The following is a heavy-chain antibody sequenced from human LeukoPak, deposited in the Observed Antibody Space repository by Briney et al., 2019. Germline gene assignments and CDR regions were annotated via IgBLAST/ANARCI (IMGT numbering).Heavy chain of an antibody. CDR3: AVGGGYSSSWYTPFDY. Sequence: GGSLRLSCAASGFTFDSSWMHWVRQAPGKGLEWVAVISYDGSNKYYADSVKGRFTISRDNSKNTLYLQMNSLRAEDTAVYYCAVGGGYSSSWYTPFDYWGQGTLVTVSS. J-gene: IGHJ4*02. CDR2: ISYDGSNK. CDR1: GFTFDSSW. D-gene: IGHD6-13*01. V-gene: IGHV3-30-3*01.